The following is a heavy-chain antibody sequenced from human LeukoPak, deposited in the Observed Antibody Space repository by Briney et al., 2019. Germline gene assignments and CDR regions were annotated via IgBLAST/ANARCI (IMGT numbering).Heavy chain of an antibody. V-gene: IGHV3-7*01. CDR1: GFTFSSYW. Sequence: PGGSLRLSCAASGFTFSSYWMSWVRQAPGKGLEWVANIKEDGSEKYCVDSVKGRFTISRDNAKNSLYLQMNSLRAEDTAVYYCARDGSSWTTYYYYYMDVWGKGTTVTVSS. J-gene: IGHJ6*03. D-gene: IGHD6-13*01. CDR2: IKEDGSEK. CDR3: ARDGSSWTTYYYYYMDV.